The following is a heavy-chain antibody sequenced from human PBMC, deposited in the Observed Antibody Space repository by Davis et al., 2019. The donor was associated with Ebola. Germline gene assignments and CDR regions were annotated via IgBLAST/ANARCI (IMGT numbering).Heavy chain of an antibody. CDR3: ARHLWGGDYGR. CDR2: IYYSGST. V-gene: IGHV4-4*02. CDR1: GGSISSSNW. J-gene: IGHJ4*02. Sequence: MPSETLSLTCAVSGGSISSSNWWSWVRQPPGKGLEWIGYIYYSGSTYYNPSLKSRVTISVDTSKNQFSLKLSSVTAADTAVYYCARHLWGGDYGRWGQGTLVTVSS. D-gene: IGHD4-17*01.